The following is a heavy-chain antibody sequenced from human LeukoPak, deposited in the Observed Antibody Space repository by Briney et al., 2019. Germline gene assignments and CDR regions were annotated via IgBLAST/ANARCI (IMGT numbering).Heavy chain of an antibody. D-gene: IGHD4-17*01. CDR3: ARGAPTVTTFFDY. Sequence: PSQTLSLTCTVSGDSISSGGYYWSWIRQHPGKGQEFIGYIFYSGSTHYNPSLKSRVTISVDTSKNHFSLNLSSVTAADTAVYYCARGAPTVTTFFDYWGQGTLVTVSS. CDR2: IFYSGST. CDR1: GDSISSGGYY. V-gene: IGHV4-31*03. J-gene: IGHJ4*02.